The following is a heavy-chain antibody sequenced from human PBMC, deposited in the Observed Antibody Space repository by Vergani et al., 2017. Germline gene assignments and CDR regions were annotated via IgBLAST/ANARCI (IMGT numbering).Heavy chain of an antibody. Sequence: QVQLVESGGGVVQPGRSLRLSCAASVFTFNQYGMHWVRQAPGKGLEWVAVTWYDGNNKQYADSVKGLFTISRDNSESTMYLQMNSLRDEDTCVYYCARDLRLLYNRFDPWGQGTLVTVSS. D-gene: IGHD1-14*01. V-gene: IGHV3-33*01. CDR3: ARDLRLLYNRFDP. J-gene: IGHJ5*02. CDR1: VFTFNQYG. CDR2: TWYDGNNK.